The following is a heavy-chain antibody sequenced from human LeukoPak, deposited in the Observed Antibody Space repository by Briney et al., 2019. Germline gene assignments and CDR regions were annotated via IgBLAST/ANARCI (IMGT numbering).Heavy chain of an antibody. CDR3: ARDAFNGNYSIGYYFDS. CDR2: ISGGSSKI. D-gene: IGHD1-26*01. J-gene: IGHJ4*02. CDR1: GFSFSDYS. Sequence: TGGSLRLSCAASGFSFSDYSMNWVRQAPGRGRGWVSYISGGSSKIYYADSVKGRFIISRDNVKSALYLQMNSLRDEDTAVYYCARDAFNGNYSIGYYFDSWGQGTLVTVAS. V-gene: IGHV3-48*02.